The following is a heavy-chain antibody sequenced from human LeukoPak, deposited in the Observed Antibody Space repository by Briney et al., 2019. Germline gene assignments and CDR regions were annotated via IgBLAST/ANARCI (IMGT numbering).Heavy chain of an antibody. V-gene: IGHV4-59*08. CDR1: GGSISSYY. CDR2: IYYSGST. D-gene: IGHD5-18*01. Sequence: SETLSLTCTVSGGSISSYYWSWIRQPPGKGLEWLGYIYYSGSTNYNPSLKSRVTISVDTSKNQFSLKLSSVTAADTAVYYCARRTAMVGYAFDIWGQGTMVTVSS. J-gene: IGHJ3*02. CDR3: ARRTAMVGYAFDI.